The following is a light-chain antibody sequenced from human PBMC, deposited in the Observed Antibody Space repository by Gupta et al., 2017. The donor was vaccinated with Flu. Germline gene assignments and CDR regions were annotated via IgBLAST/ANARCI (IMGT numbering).Light chain of an antibody. CDR2: GAS. Sequence: TVLTQSPGTLSWSPGERATRSCRASQSVSSHYLAWYQQKPGQAPRLLIYGASTRATGIPDRFRGSGSGTDCTLTISRLKPEDFAVYYCQQYGREPRCTFGQGTKVEIK. CDR1: QSVSSHY. J-gene: IGKJ2*02. CDR3: QQYGREPRCT. V-gene: IGKV3-20*01.